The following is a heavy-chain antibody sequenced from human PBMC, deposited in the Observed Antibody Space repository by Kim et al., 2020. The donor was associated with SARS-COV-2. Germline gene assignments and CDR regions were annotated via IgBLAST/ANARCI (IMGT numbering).Heavy chain of an antibody. D-gene: IGHD5-12*01. V-gene: IGHV4-39*01. J-gene: IGHJ3*02. Sequence: SETLSLTCTVSGGSISSSSYYWGWIRQPPGKGLEWIGSIYYSGSTYYNPSLKSRVTISVDTSKNQFSLKLSSVTAADTAVYYCARHTPGGDPASGYADAFDIWGQGTMVTVSS. CDR3: ARHTPGGDPASGYADAFDI. CDR2: IYYSGST. CDR1: GGSISSSSYY.